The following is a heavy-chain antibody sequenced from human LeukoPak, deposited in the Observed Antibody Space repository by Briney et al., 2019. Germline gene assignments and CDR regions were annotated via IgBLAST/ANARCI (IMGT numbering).Heavy chain of an antibody. CDR3: ARAVSTYGLDS. CDR2: ITSTSSYI. D-gene: IGHD3-10*01. CDR1: GFTFSTFG. J-gene: IGHJ4*02. Sequence: GGSLRLSCAASGFTFSTFGMNWVRQAPGKGVECVSSITSTSSYIYYADSVKGRFTISRDDAKNSLYLQMNSLRAEDTAVYYCARAVSTYGLDSWGQGTLVTVSS. V-gene: IGHV3-21*01.